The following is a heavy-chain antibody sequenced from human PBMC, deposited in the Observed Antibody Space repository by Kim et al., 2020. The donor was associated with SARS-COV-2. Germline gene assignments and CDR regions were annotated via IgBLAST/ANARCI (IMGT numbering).Heavy chain of an antibody. V-gene: IGHV3-30-3*01. D-gene: IGHD1-26*01. Sequence: GGSLRLSCAASGFTFSSYAMHWVRQAPGKGLEWVAVISYDGSNKYYADSVKGRFTISRDNSKNTLYLQMNSLRAEDTAVYYCARALGGSYYYGMDIWGQGTTVTVSS. J-gene: IGHJ6*02. CDR1: GFTFSSYA. CDR3: ARALGGSYYYGMDI. CDR2: ISYDGSNK.